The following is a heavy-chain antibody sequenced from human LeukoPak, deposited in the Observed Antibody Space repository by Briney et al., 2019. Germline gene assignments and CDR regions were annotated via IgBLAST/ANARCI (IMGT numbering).Heavy chain of an antibody. CDR3: ARGLSYYYDSSGYYTLGY. CDR2: INHSGST. CDR1: GGSFRVYY. V-gene: IGHV4-34*01. J-gene: IGHJ4*02. D-gene: IGHD3-22*01. Sequence: PSETLSLTCAVYGGSFRVYYWSWIRQPPGKGLEWIGEINHSGSTNYNPSLKSRVTISVGTSKNQFSLKLSSVTAADTAVYYCARGLSYYYDSSGYYTLGYWGQGTLVTVSS.